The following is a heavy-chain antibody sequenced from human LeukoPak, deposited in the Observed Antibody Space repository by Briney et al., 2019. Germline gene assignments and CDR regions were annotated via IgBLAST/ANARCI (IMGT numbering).Heavy chain of an antibody. CDR2: IRYDGSNK. V-gene: IGHV3-30*02. CDR1: GFTFSSYG. Sequence: GGSLRLSCAASGFTFSSYGMHWVRQAPGKGLEWVAFIRYDGSNKYYADSVKGRFTISRDNSKNTLYLQMNSLRAEDTAVYYCARDGVETGTTDYWGQGTLVTVSS. CDR3: ARDGVETGTTDY. J-gene: IGHJ4*02. D-gene: IGHD1-7*01.